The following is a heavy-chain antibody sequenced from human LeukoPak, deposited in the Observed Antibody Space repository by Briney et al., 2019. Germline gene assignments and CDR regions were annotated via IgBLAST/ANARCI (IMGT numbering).Heavy chain of an antibody. D-gene: IGHD1-26*01. CDR2: IYSGGST. J-gene: IGHJ4*02. CDR1: GFTVSSNY. V-gene: IGHV3-53*01. CDR3: ATNSGSPGGY. Sequence: GGSLRLSCAASGFTVSSNYMSWVRQAPGKGLEGVSVIYSGGSTYYADSVKGRFTVSRDNSKNTPYLQMNSLRVEDTAMYYCATNSGSPGGYWGQGTLVTVSS.